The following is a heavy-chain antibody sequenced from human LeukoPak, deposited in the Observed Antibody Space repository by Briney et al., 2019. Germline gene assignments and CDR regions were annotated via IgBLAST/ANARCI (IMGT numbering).Heavy chain of an antibody. CDR2: ISSSSSYI. J-gene: IGHJ4*02. D-gene: IGHD3-22*01. CDR3: AQDYYSDSSAYCH. CDR1: GFTFSSYS. V-gene: IGHV3-21*01. Sequence: GGSLRLSCAASGFTFSSYSMNWVRQAPGKGVEWVSSISSSSSYIYYADSVKGRFTISRDNAKNSLYLQMNSLRAEDTAVYYCAQDYYSDSSAYCHWGQGTLVTVSS.